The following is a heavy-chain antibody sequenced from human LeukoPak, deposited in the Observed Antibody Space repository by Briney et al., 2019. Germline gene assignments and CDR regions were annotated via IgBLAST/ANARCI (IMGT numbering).Heavy chain of an antibody. D-gene: IGHD3-22*01. V-gene: IGHV1-2*02. CDR2: INPNSGGT. J-gene: IGHJ3*02. Sequence: ASVKVSCTASGYTFTGYYMHWVRQAPGQGLEWMGWINPNSGGTNYAQKFQGRVTMTRDTSISTAYMELSRLRSDDTAVYYCARVEGFDDSSGYYYMFGAFDIWGQGTMVTVSS. CDR1: GYTFTGYY. CDR3: ARVEGFDDSSGYYYMFGAFDI.